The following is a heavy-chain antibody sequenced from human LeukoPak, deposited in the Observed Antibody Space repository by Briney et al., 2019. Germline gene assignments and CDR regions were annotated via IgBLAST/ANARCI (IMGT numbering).Heavy chain of an antibody. V-gene: IGHV5-51*01. CDR3: AKVGPSSSSDY. CDR2: IYPRDSDA. Sequence: GESLKISCKGSGYSFTSYWIGWVRQMPGKGLEWMGVIYPRDSDAKYSPSFQGQVTISADKSINTAYLQWSSLKASDTAMYYCAKVGPSSSSDYWGQGTLVTVSS. D-gene: IGHD6-13*01. J-gene: IGHJ4*02. CDR1: GYSFTSYW.